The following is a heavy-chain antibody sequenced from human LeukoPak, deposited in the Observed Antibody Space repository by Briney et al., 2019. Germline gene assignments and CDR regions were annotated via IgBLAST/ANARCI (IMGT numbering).Heavy chain of an antibody. Sequence: PSQTLSLTCTVSGGSISSGSYYWSWIRQPAGKGLEWIGRIYTSGSTNYNPSLKSRVTISVDTSKNQFSLKLSSVTAADTAVYYCARDPVEMATIGYWGQGTLVTVSS. CDR1: GGSISSGSYY. J-gene: IGHJ4*02. D-gene: IGHD5-24*01. CDR2: IYTSGST. CDR3: ARDPVEMATIGY. V-gene: IGHV4-61*02.